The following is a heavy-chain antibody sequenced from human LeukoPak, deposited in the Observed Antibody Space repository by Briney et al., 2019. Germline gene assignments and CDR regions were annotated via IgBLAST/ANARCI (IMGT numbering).Heavy chain of an antibody. CDR2: ISAYNGNT. D-gene: IGHD6-19*01. CDR1: GYTFTSYG. Sequence: GASVKVSCKASGYTFTSYGISWVRQAPGQGLEWMGWISAYNGNTNYAQKLQGRVTMTTDTSTSTAYMELRSLRSDDTAVYYCATIDLPSSGWVFDYWGQGTLVTVSS. V-gene: IGHV1-18*01. CDR3: ATIDLPSSGWVFDY. J-gene: IGHJ4*02.